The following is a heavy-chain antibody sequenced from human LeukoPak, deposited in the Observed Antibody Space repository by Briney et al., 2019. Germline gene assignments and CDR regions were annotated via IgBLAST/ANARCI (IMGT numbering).Heavy chain of an antibody. V-gene: IGHV3-64*01. J-gene: IGHJ4*02. D-gene: IGHD4-17*01. Sequence: GGSLRLSCAASGFTFSSYAMHWVRQAPGKGLEYVSAISSNGGSTYYANSVKGRFTISRDNSKNTLYPQMGSLRAEDMAVYYCARGAMTTVIAHLGYWGQGTLVTVCS. CDR3: ARGAMTTVIAHLGY. CDR2: ISSNGGST. CDR1: GFTFSSYA.